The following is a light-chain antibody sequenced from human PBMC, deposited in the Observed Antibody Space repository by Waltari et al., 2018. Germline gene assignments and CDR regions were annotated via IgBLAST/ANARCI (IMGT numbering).Light chain of an antibody. Sequence: EIVLTQSPGTLSLSPGERATLSCRASQSVSRSYLAWYQQQPGQAPRLLIYGASSRATGIPDRFSGSGSGTDFTLTISRLEPEDFAVYFCQQYGSSLGTFGPGTKVDIK. CDR1: QSVSRSY. V-gene: IGKV3-20*01. J-gene: IGKJ3*01. CDR3: QQYGSSLGT. CDR2: GAS.